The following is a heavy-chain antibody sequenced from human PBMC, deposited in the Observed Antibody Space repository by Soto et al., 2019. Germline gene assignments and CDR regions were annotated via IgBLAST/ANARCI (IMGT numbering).Heavy chain of an antibody. CDR3: ARVRYYGSGSYHYYYGMDV. CDR1: GGTFSSYT. D-gene: IGHD3-10*01. V-gene: IGHV1-69*02. J-gene: IGHJ6*02. CDR2: IIPILGIA. Sequence: QVQLVQSGAEVKKPGSSVKVSCKASGGTFSSYTISWVRQAPGQGLEWMGRIIPILGIANYAQKFQGRVTITADKSTSTAYMELSSRRSEDTAVYYCARVRYYGSGSYHYYYGMDVWGQGTTVTVSS.